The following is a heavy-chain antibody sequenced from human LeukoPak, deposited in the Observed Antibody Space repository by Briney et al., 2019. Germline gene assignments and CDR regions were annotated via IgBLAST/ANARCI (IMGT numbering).Heavy chain of an antibody. CDR3: ARDPSSGWYFGYFDL. Sequence: SQTPSLTCALSGDSSPSNSAAWHWSRQSPSRRLEWLGSTYYRSKWYNDYAVSVKSRITINPDTSKNQFSLQLNSVTPEETAVYYCARDPSSGWYFGYFDLWGRGTLVTVSS. CDR2: TYYRSKWYN. D-gene: IGHD6-19*01. J-gene: IGHJ2*01. CDR1: GDSSPSNSAA. V-gene: IGHV6-1*01.